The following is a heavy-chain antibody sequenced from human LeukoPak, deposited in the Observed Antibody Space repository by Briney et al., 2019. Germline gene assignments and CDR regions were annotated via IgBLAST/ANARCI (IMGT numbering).Heavy chain of an antibody. CDR3: ARALYYYDSSGYFDENWFDP. Sequence: GESLKISCKGSGYSFTTFWVAWVRQMPGKGLEWMGIIYPGDPDTRYSPSFQGQVTISADKSISTAYLQWSSLKASDTAMYYCARALYYYDSSGYFDENWFDPWGQGTLVTVSS. CDR1: GYSFTTFW. D-gene: IGHD3-22*01. J-gene: IGHJ5*02. CDR2: IYPGDPDT. V-gene: IGHV5-51*01.